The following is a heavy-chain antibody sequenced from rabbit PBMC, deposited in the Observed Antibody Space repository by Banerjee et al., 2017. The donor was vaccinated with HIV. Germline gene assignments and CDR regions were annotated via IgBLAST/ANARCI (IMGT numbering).Heavy chain of an antibody. CDR1: GFSFSSAYD. Sequence: QSLEESGGDLGKPGASLTLTCTASGFSFSSAYDMCWVRQAPGKGLEWIACIYTGSGSTWYANWAKSRFTISKTSSTTVTLQMTSLTAADTATYFCARGYWTDGLHLWGPGTLVAV. D-gene: IGHD1-1*01. CDR2: IYTGSGST. CDR3: ARGYWTDGLHL. V-gene: IGHV1S40*01. J-gene: IGHJ4*01.